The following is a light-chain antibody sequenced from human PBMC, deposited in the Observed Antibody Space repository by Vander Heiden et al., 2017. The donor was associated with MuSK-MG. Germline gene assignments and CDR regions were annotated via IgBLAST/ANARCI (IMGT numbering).Light chain of an antibody. CDR3: HQSGSTPLT. CDR2: AAS. V-gene: IGKV1-39*01. Sequence: IKMSQSPSYLSSSVGDRVTITSRATPSSSSYLNWYQQKPGKAPKLLIYAASSLHSGVPSRFSGSGSGTDFTLTISRLQPEDFATYYCHQSGSTPLTFGRGTKVEIK. J-gene: IGKJ4*01. CDR1: PSSSSY.